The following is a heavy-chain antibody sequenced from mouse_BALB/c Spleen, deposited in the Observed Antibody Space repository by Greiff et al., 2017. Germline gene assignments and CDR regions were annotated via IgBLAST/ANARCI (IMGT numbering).Heavy chain of an antibody. CDR1: GFSLTSYG. J-gene: IGHJ3*01. Sequence: VHLVESGPGLVAPSQSLSITCTVSGFSLTSYGVHWVRQPPGKGLEWLGVIWAGGSTNYNSALMYRLSISKDNSKSQVFLKMNSLQTDDTAMYYCARDPWFAYWGQGTLVTVSA. CDR2: IWAGGST. CDR3: ARDPWFAY. V-gene: IGHV2-9*02.